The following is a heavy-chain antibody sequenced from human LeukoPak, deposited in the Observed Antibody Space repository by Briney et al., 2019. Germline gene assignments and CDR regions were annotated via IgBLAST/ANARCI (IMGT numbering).Heavy chain of an antibody. Sequence: GASVKVSCRASGYTFTGYYMHWVRQVPGQGLEWMGWINPNTGGTSYAQNFQGRVTMTRDTSIRTAYMDLHRLGSDDTAVYYCARQEKAVTGTDWFDPWGQGTLVTVSS. J-gene: IGHJ5*02. CDR2: INPNTGGT. CDR1: GYTFTGYY. CDR3: ARQEKAVTGTDWFDP. D-gene: IGHD6-19*01. V-gene: IGHV1-2*02.